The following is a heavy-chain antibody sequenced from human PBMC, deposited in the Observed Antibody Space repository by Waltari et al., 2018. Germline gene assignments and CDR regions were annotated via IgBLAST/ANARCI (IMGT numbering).Heavy chain of an antibody. V-gene: IGHV1-24*01. CDR2: FDLEAGET. D-gene: IGHD3-3*01. CDR3: ATFWSGYYTDY. CDR1: GYTLTELA. Sequence: QVQLVQSGAEVKKPGASVKVSCKVSGYTLTELAMHWVRQAPGKGLECMGGFDLEAGETISAHKFHGIVTMTEDTSTDTAYMELSSLRSEDTAVYYCATFWSGYYTDYWGQGTLVTVSS. J-gene: IGHJ4*02.